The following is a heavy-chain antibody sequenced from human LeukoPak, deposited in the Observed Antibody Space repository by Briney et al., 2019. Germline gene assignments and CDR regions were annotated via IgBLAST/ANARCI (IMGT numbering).Heavy chain of an antibody. CDR3: ARAQRYYYDSSGYSPY. Sequence: ASVKVPCKASGYTFTGYYMRWVRQALGQGLEWMGWINPNSGGTNYAQKFQGRVTMTRDTSISTAYMELSRLRSDDTAVYYCARAQRYYYDSSGYSPYWGQGTLVTVSS. CDR2: INPNSGGT. V-gene: IGHV1-2*02. CDR1: GYTFTGYY. D-gene: IGHD3-22*01. J-gene: IGHJ4*02.